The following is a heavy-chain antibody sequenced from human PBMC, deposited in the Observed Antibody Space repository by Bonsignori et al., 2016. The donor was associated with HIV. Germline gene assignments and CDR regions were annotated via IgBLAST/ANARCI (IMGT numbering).Heavy chain of an antibody. CDR2: INHSGST. D-gene: IGHD6-13*01. J-gene: IGHJ4*02. CDR3: ASSVRGSSWPLDY. Sequence: PGKGLEWIGEINHSGSTNYNPSLKSRVTISVDTSKNQFSLKLSSVTAADTAVYYCASSVRGSSWPLDYWGQGTLVTVSS. V-gene: IGHV4-34*01.